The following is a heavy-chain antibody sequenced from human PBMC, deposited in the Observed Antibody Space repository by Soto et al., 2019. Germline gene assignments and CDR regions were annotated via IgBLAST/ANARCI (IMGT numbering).Heavy chain of an antibody. CDR2: INAANGDT. CDR3: VRRHVSATGIDWFDP. V-gene: IGHV1-3*01. Sequence: ASVKVSCKASGYTFTSYGIHWVRQAPGQRLEWMGRINAANGDTKYSPKFQGRVTITRDTSASTAYMELSSLRSEDTAVYYCVRRHVSATGIDWFDPWGQGTLVTVSS. D-gene: IGHD6-13*01. J-gene: IGHJ5*02. CDR1: GYTFTSYG.